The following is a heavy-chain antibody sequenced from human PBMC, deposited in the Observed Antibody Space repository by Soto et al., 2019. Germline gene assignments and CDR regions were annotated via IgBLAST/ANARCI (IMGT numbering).Heavy chain of an antibody. D-gene: IGHD2-21*02. CDR3: ATRSVRVTVSTSIPYSYYYGMDV. CDR1: VGTFSSYA. CDR2: IIPIFGTA. Sequence: SVKFSCKASVGTFSSYAISWVRQAPGQGLEWMGGIIPIFGTANYAQKFQGRVTITADKSTSTAYMELSSLRSEDTAVYYCATRSVRVTVSTSIPYSYYYGMDVWGQGTTVTVSS. J-gene: IGHJ6*02. V-gene: IGHV1-69*06.